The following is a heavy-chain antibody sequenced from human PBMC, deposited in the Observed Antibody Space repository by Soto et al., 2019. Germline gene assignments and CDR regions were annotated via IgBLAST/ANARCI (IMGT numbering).Heavy chain of an antibody. Sequence: ASVKVSCKTSGYTFTSYDINWVRQATGQGLEWMGWMNPNSGNTAYAQKFQGRVTMTRNTSISTAYMELSSLRSVDTAGYYCARERSRGAFDIWGQGTMVTVSS. CDR1: GYTFTSYD. CDR2: MNPNSGNT. J-gene: IGHJ3*02. CDR3: ARERSRGAFDI. V-gene: IGHV1-8*01.